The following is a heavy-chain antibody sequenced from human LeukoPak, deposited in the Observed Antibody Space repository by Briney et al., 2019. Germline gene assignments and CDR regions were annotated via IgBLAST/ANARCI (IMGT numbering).Heavy chain of an antibody. D-gene: IGHD3-22*01. CDR3: ARDGSITMIVVVIDAFDI. Sequence: PGGSLRLSCAASGFTFSSYGMHWVRQAPGKGLEWVAVIWYDGSNKYYADSVKGRFTISRDNSKNTLYLQMNSLRAEDTAVYYCARDGSITMIVVVIDAFDIWGQGTMVTVSS. J-gene: IGHJ3*02. CDR1: GFTFSSYG. V-gene: IGHV3-33*01. CDR2: IWYDGSNK.